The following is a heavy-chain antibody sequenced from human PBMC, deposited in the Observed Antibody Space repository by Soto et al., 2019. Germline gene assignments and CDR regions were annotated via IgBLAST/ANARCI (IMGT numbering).Heavy chain of an antibody. CDR2: IYTTGST. CDR1: RATMSSYY. V-gene: IGHV4-4*07. CDR3: AREGASGFGMDV. Sequence: PSETLPLTSTVSRATMSSYYWGWIRQAAGKPLEWIGRIYTTGSTNYNPSLRSRVTLSLDTSKNQFSLKLRSVTAADPAVYYCAREGASGFGMDVWGQGTTVT. D-gene: IGHD1-26*01. J-gene: IGHJ6*02.